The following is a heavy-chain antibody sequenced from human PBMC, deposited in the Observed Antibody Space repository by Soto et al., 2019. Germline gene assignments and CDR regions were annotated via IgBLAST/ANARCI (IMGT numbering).Heavy chain of an antibody. CDR2: ISAYNGNT. Sequence: QVQLVQSGAEVKKPGASVKVSCKASGYTFTSYGISWVRQAPGQGLEWMGWISAYNGNTNYAQKLQGRITMTTDTSPSTAYMELRSLRSDDTAVYYCARDHYDSNTIPGVPFDYWGQGTLVTVSS. D-gene: IGHD3-22*01. CDR3: ARDHYDSNTIPGVPFDY. J-gene: IGHJ4*02. CDR1: GYTFTSYG. V-gene: IGHV1-18*01.